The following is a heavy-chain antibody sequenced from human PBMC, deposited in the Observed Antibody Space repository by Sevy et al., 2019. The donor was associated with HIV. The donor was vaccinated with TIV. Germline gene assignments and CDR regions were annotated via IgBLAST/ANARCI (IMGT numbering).Heavy chain of an antibody. CDR2: IWYDGTNK. D-gene: IGHD6-19*01. J-gene: IGHJ4*02. V-gene: IGHV3-33*01. Sequence: GGSLRLSCAASGFTYSRYGMHWVRQAPGKGLEWVAVIWYDGTNKEYADSVKGRFTISRDNSKNTLYLQVNSLRAEDTAVYYCARESIAVAGIGYYFDYWGQGTLVTVSS. CDR1: GFTYSRYG. CDR3: ARESIAVAGIGYYFDY.